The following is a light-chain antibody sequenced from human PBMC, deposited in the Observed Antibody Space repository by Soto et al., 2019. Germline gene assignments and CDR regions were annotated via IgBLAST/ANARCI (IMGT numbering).Light chain of an antibody. V-gene: IGKV1-5*01. CDR2: GTS. CDR3: HQYRTYPLT. Sequence: DIQMTQSPSTLSASVGDRVTITCRASQSLNNDLAWYQQKPGKAPNLLIYGTSYLQRGVPSRFSGSRSGTEFILTIRSLQPEDFATYYCHQYRTYPLTFGGGTTVEMK. CDR1: QSLNND. J-gene: IGKJ4*01.